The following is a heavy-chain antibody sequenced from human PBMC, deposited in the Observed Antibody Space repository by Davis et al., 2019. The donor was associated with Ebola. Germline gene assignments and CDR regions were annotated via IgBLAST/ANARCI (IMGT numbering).Heavy chain of an antibody. CDR2: MWYDGSNK. J-gene: IGHJ4*02. D-gene: IGHD3-22*01. V-gene: IGHV3-33*01. CDR1: GFTFSSYG. CDR3: ATSIFYYDSSGGFDY. Sequence: GSLRISCAASGFTFSSYGMHWVSQAPGKGLEWVAVMWYDGSNKYYADSVKGRFTISRDNSKNTLYLQMNSLRAEDTAVYYCATSIFYYDSSGGFDYWGQGTLVTVSS.